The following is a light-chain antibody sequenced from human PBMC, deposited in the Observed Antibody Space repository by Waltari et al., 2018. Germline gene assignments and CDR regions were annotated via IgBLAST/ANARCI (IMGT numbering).Light chain of an antibody. CDR2: KDN. Sequence: SYDLPQPPSVSLSPGQTARIPCSGDTLTKQYAYWYQQRPGQPPVLVIYKDNERPPGIPERFSGSSSGTTVTLTISGVQAEDEADYYCQSTDNSNTYLYWMFGGGTKLTVL. CDR1: TLTKQY. V-gene: IGLV3-25*03. CDR3: QSTDNSNTYLYWM. J-gene: IGLJ3*02.